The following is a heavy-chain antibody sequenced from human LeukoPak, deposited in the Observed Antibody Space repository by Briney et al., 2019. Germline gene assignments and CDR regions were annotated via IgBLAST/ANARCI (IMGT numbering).Heavy chain of an antibody. CDR2: ISSSSSHI. V-gene: IGHV3-21*01. CDR3: ARGATDAFDI. D-gene: IGHD1-26*01. CDR1: GFTFSSYS. Sequence: GGSLRLSCAASGFTFSSYSMNWVRQAPGKGLEWVSSISSSSSHIYYADSVKGRFTISRDNAKNSLYLQMNSLRAEDTAVYYCARGATDAFDIWGQGTMVTVSS. J-gene: IGHJ3*02.